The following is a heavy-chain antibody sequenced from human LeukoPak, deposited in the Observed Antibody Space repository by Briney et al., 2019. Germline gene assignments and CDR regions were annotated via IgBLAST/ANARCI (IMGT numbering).Heavy chain of an antibody. D-gene: IGHD3-22*01. J-gene: IGHJ4*02. CDR2: ISSSGSTI. CDR1: GFTFSSYE. Sequence: GGSLRLSCAASGFTFSSYEMNWVRQAPGKGLEWVSYISSSGSTIYYADSVKGRFTISRDNAKNSLYLQMNSLRAEDTAVYYCAKDCDSSGYYPKAFDYWGQGTLVTVSS. V-gene: IGHV3-48*03. CDR3: AKDCDSSGYYPKAFDY.